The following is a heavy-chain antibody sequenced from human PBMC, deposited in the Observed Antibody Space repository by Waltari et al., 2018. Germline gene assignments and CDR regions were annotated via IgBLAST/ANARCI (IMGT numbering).Heavy chain of an antibody. V-gene: IGHV5-51*01. CDR3: ARPARAGGFDY. Sequence: EVQLVQSGAEVQQPGESLKISCTGSGYSFTSSWIGWVRQMPGKGLECMGIIYPGDSDTRDSPSFQGQVTISADKSISTAYLQWSSLKASDTAMYYCARPARAGGFDYWGQGTLVTVSS. J-gene: IGHJ4*02. CDR1: GYSFTSSW. CDR2: IYPGDSDT.